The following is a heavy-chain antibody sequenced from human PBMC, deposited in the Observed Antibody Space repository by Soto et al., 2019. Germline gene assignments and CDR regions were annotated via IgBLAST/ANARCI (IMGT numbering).Heavy chain of an antibody. Sequence: SVKVSCKASGGTFSSYAISWVRQAPGQGLEWMGGIIPIFGTANYAQKFQGRDTITADESTSTAYMELSSLRSEDTAVYYCARDDGSLNAFDIWGQGTMVTVSS. D-gene: IGHD6-13*01. CDR1: GGTFSSYA. CDR2: IIPIFGTA. V-gene: IGHV1-69*13. J-gene: IGHJ3*02. CDR3: ARDDGSLNAFDI.